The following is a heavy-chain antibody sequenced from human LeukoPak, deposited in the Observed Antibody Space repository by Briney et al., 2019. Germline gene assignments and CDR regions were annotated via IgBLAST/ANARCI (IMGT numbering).Heavy chain of an antibody. CDR1: GFTVSSNH. CDR3: ARNDALDI. V-gene: IGHV3-53*01. J-gene: IGHJ3*02. CDR2: IYTSGST. Sequence: GGSLRLSCAASGFTVSSNHMTWVRQAPGKGLEWVSVIYTSGSTYYADSVKGRFTISRDNSKNTLYLQMNSLRTEDTAMYYCARNDALDIWGQGTMVTVSS.